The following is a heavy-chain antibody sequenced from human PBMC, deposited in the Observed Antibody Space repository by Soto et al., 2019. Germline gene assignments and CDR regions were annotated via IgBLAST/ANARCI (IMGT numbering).Heavy chain of an antibody. J-gene: IGHJ4*02. CDR2: ISYDGSNK. Sequence: QVQLVESGGGVVQPGRSLRLSCAASGFTFSSYAMHWVRQAPGKGREWVAVISYDGSNKYYADSVKGRFTISRDNSKNTLYLQMNSLRAEDTAVYYCARQWLVRGYFDYWGQGTLVTVSS. V-gene: IGHV3-30-3*01. D-gene: IGHD6-19*01. CDR1: GFTFSSYA. CDR3: ARQWLVRGYFDY.